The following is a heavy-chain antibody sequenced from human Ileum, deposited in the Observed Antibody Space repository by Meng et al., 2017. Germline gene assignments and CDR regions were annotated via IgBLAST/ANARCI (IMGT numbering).Heavy chain of an antibody. V-gene: IGHV3-11*01. CDR1: GVTFSAYY. CDR3: ARRCASGRHFDY. CDR2: ISSSGSTI. J-gene: IGHJ4*02. Sequence: VQQVESGGGLVKPGVALCLSCAVSGVTFSAYYRSWILQDPGKGLEWVSYISSSGSTIYYADSVKGRFTISRDNAKNSLYLQMNSLRAEDTAVYYCARRCASGRHFDYWGQGALVTVSS.